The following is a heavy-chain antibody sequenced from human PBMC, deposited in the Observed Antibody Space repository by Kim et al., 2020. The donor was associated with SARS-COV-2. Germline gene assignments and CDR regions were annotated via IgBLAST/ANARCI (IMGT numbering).Heavy chain of an antibody. CDR1: GFTFSSYG. Sequence: GGSLRLSCAASGFTFSSYGMHWVRQAPGKGLEWVAVISYDGSNKYYADSVKGRFTISRDNSKNTLYLQMNSLRAEDTAVHYCAKDDIVVVPAAPTAVDYWGQGTLVTVSS. D-gene: IGHD2-2*01. J-gene: IGHJ4*02. V-gene: IGHV3-30*18. CDR3: AKDDIVVVPAAPTAVDY. CDR2: ISYDGSNK.